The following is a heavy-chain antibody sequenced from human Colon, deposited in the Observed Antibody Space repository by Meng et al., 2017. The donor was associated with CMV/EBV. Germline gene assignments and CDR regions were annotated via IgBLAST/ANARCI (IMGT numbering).Heavy chain of an antibody. CDR2: IYYRGTT. D-gene: IGHD3-16*01. CDR1: DGPISSYY. J-gene: IGHJ3*02. V-gene: IGHV4-59*01. CDR3: AREGPYYDYQGNAFDI. Sequence: GSLRLSWSLSDGPISSYYWSWIRQAPGQGLEWFGFIYYRGTTNYNRSLESRVTMSVDTAKNEFSLKLTSVTAADTAVYYCAREGPYYDYQGNAFDIWGQGTMVTVSS.